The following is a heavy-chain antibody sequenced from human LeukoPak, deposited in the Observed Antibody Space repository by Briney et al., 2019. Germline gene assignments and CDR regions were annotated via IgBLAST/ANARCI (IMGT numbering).Heavy chain of an antibody. D-gene: IGHD6-6*01. V-gene: IGHV3-53*01. J-gene: IGHJ4*02. CDR2: IYPSGNI. CDR3: ARAYSSSSAGCDY. CDR1: GFTFSNSY. Sequence: GGSLRLSCAASGFTFSNSYMSWVRQAPGKGLEWVSLIYPSGNIYYADSVKGRFTISRDNAKNSLYLQMNSLRAEDTAVYYCARAYSSSSAGCDYWGQGTLVTVSS.